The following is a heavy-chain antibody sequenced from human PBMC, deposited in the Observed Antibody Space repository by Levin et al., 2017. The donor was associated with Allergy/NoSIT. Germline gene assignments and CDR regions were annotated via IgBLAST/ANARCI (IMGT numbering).Heavy chain of an antibody. CDR1: GGSISSGGYS. J-gene: IGHJ4*02. D-gene: IGHD5-18*01. CDR3: ARVAGYSYGYYFDY. Sequence: SETLCLTCAVSGGSISSGGYSWSWIRQPPGKGLEWIGNIYLSGSTNDNPSLKSRVTMSVDRSKNQFSLKLSYVTAADTAVYYCARVAGYSYGYYFDYWGPGTLVTVSS. CDR2: IYLSGST. V-gene: IGHV4-30-2*01.